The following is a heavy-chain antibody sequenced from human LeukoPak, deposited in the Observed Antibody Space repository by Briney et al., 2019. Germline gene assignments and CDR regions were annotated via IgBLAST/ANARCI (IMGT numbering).Heavy chain of an antibody. J-gene: IGHJ3*02. Sequence: GASVKVSCKASGYTFTGYYMHWVRQAPGQGLEWMGWINPDSGGTNYAQKFQGRVTMTTDTSTSTAYMELRSLRSDDTAVYYCAREHVDTSFDIWGQGTMVTVSS. D-gene: IGHD5-18*01. CDR3: AREHVDTSFDI. V-gene: IGHV1-2*02. CDR2: INPDSGGT. CDR1: GYTFTGYY.